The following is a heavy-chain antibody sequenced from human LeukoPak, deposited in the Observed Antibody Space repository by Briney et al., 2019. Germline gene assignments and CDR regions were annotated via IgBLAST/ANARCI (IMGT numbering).Heavy chain of an antibody. CDR2: INWNGGST. D-gene: IGHD6-13*01. CDR3: AREYSAGWFDP. J-gene: IGHJ5*02. Sequence: GGSLRLSCAASGFTFDDYGMSWVRQAPGKGLEWVSGINWNGGSTGYADSVKGRFTISRDNAKNTLYLQMNSLRAEDTAVYYRAREYSAGWFDPWGQGTLVTVSS. CDR1: GFTFDDYG. V-gene: IGHV3-20*04.